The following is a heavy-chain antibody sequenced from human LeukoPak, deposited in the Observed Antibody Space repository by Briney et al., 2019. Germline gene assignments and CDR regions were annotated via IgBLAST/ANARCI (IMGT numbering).Heavy chain of an antibody. CDR2: ISKSSSST. V-gene: IGHV3-11*05. D-gene: IGHD3-10*01. CDR1: GFTFSDYY. J-gene: IGHJ4*02. Sequence: GGSLRLSCAASGFTFSDYYMSWIRQAPGKGLEWVSYISKSSSSTNYADSVKGRFSISRDNAENSLYLQLNSLTVEDTAVYYCARVRSSGSPLDYWGQGTLVTVSS. CDR3: ARVRSSGSPLDY.